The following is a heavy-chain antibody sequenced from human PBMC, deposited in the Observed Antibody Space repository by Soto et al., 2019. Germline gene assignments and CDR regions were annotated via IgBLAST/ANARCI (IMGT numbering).Heavy chain of an antibody. D-gene: IGHD1-26*01. Sequence: QVQLQESGPGLVKPSETLSLTCTVSGGSISSYYWTWIRQPPGKGLEWIGFISYSGSTSYNPSLKSRVTISVDTSKNQFSLKMSSVTAADTAVYYCARYSGTYYVYWGQGNLVTVSS. V-gene: IGHV4-59*01. CDR2: ISYSGST. CDR1: GGSISSYY. J-gene: IGHJ4*02. CDR3: ARYSGTYYVY.